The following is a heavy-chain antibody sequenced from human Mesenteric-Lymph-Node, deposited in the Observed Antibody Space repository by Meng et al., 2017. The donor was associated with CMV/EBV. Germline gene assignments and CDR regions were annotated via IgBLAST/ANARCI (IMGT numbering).Heavy chain of an antibody. V-gene: IGHV1-46*01. CDR2: VHPSVGST. Sequence: FTRHYIHWVRQAPGQGLEWVGIVHPSVGSTSYAQKFQGRVTMTRDTSTSIVYMEMSSLRSEDTAIYYCARAAYSSSSRVFPYYFDYWGQGALVTVSS. CDR1: FTRHY. J-gene: IGHJ4*02. D-gene: IGHD6-6*01. CDR3: ARAAYSSSSRVFPYYFDY.